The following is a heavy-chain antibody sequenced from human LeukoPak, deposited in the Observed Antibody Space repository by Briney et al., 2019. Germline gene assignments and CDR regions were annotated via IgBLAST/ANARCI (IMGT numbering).Heavy chain of an antibody. Sequence: GGSLRLSCSASGFTFKSYALSWVRQAPGKGLEWVSAISGSGGSTYYADSVKGRFTISRDNSKNTLYLQMNSLRAEDTAVYYCAKGHGIYDSSGSTSDYWGQGTLVTVSS. CDR2: ISGSGGST. CDR3: AKGHGIYDSSGSTSDY. J-gene: IGHJ4*02. CDR1: GFTFKSYA. V-gene: IGHV3-23*01. D-gene: IGHD3-22*01.